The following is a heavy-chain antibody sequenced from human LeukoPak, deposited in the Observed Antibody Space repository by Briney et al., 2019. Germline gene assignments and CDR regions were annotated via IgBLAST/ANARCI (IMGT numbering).Heavy chain of an antibody. CDR1: GGSFSGYY. D-gene: IGHD3-22*01. J-gene: IGHJ4*02. CDR2: INHSGST. CDR3: ARQIWRYYDSSSYFDY. V-gene: IGHV4-34*01. Sequence: PSETLSLTCAVYGGSFSGYYWSWIRQPPGKGLEWIGEINHSGSTYYNPSLKSRVTISVDTSKNQFSLKLSSVTAADTAVYYCARQIWRYYDSSSYFDYWGQGTLVTVSS.